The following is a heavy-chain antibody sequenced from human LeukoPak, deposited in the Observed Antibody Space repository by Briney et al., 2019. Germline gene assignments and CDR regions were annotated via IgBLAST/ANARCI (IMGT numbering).Heavy chain of an antibody. D-gene: IGHD2-21*02. CDR3: ATDRLLNCRGDCYIFDY. Sequence: GGSLRLSCAASGFTFSSYEMNWVRQAPGKGLEWVSYISSSGSTIYYADSVKGRFTISRDNAKNSLYLQMNSLRTEDTAVYYCATDRLLNCRGDCYIFDYWGQGTVVTVSS. V-gene: IGHV3-48*03. CDR2: ISSSGSTI. CDR1: GFTFSSYE. J-gene: IGHJ4*02.